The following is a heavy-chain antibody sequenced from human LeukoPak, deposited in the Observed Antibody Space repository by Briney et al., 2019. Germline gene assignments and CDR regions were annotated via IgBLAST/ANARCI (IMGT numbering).Heavy chain of an antibody. V-gene: IGHV4-34*01. Sequence: PSETLSLTCAVYGGSFSGYYWSWIRQPPGKGLEWIGQINHSGSTNYNPSLKSRVTISVDTSNYKFSLKLSAVTAADTAVYYCARGSYYYDSSLSQGPVDYWGQGTLVTVSS. CDR2: INHSGST. D-gene: IGHD3-22*01. CDR3: ARGSYYYDSSLSQGPVDY. J-gene: IGHJ4*02. CDR1: GGSFSGYY.